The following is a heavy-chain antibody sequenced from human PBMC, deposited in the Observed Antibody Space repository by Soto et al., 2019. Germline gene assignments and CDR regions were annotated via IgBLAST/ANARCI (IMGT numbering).Heavy chain of an antibody. J-gene: IGHJ4*02. D-gene: IGHD3-16*01. CDR1: GFTFSSYE. CDR3: ARDLGGRDFDY. V-gene: IGHV3-48*03. CDR2: ISSSGSTI. Sequence: EVQLVESGGGLVQPGGSLRLSCAASGFTFSSYEMNWVRQAPGKGLEWVSYISSSGSTIYYADSVKGRFTISRDNAENSLYLQMNSLRAEDTAVYYCARDLGGRDFDYWGQGTLVTVSS.